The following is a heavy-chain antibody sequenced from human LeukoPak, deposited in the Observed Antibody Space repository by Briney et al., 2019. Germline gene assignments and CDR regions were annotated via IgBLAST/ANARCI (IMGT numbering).Heavy chain of an antibody. CDR3: AKGGTLYGSGSYYKALDY. Sequence: GGSLRLSCAASGFTFSSYGMHWVRQAPGKGLEWVAVISYDGSNKYYADSVKGRFTISRDNSKNTLYLQMNSLRAEDTAVYYCAKGGTLYGSGSYYKALDYWGQGTLVTVSS. CDR2: ISYDGSNK. J-gene: IGHJ4*02. D-gene: IGHD3-10*01. V-gene: IGHV3-30*18. CDR1: GFTFSSYG.